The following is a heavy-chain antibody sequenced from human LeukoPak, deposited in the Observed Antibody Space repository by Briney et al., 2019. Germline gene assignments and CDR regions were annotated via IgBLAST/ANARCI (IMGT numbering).Heavy chain of an antibody. Sequence: PSHTLSLTCTVSGRSISSGDYYWSWLRQPPGKRLEWIGYIYYSGSTYYNPSLKSRATISLDTSKKQFSLKLSSVTAADTAVYYCARAYLELRAAYYYGMDVWGQGTTVTVSS. V-gene: IGHV4-31*03. J-gene: IGHJ6*02. CDR2: IYYSGST. D-gene: IGHD1-7*01. CDR1: GRSISSGDYY. CDR3: ARAYLELRAAYYYGMDV.